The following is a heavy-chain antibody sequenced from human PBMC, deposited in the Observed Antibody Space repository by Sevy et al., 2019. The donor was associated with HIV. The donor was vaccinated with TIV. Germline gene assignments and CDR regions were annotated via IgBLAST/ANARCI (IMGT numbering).Heavy chain of an antibody. CDR2: IYHSGST. CDR1: GYSISSGYY. V-gene: IGHV4-38-2*01. J-gene: IGHJ5*02. D-gene: IGHD3-9*01. Sequence: QSQTLSLTCAVSGYSISSGYYWGWIRQPPGKGLEWIGSIYHSGSTYYNPSLKSRVTISVDTSKNQFSLKLSSVTAADMAVYYCARSPSTVGGYFKFGWFDPWGQGTLVTVSS. CDR3: ARSPSTVGGYFKFGWFDP.